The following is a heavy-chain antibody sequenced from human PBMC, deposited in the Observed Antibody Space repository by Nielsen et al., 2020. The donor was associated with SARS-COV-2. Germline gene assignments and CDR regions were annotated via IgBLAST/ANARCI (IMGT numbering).Heavy chain of an antibody. CDR3: ARGDLVVVPSPILGLGPFFYYFYLDV. V-gene: IGHV4-59*12. J-gene: IGHJ6*03. CDR1: GDSIGSYY. D-gene: IGHD2-2*01. Sequence: SETLSLTCTVSGDSIGSYYWNWIRQSPGKGLEWIGEVSHSGSINYNPSLKSRVTLSMDKSKRQFSLRLTSVSAADTAVYFCARGDLVVVPSPILGLGPFFYYFYLDVWGKGTTVIVSS. CDR2: VSHSGSI.